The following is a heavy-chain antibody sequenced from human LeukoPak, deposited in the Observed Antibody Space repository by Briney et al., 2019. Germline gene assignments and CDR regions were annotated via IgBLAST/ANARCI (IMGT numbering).Heavy chain of an antibody. CDR2: ISYDGSNK. D-gene: IGHD3-10*01. CDR3: ARDRFGYYGSGRDYYYGMDV. J-gene: IGHJ6*02. CDR1: GFTFSSYA. V-gene: IGHV3-30*04. Sequence: GGSLRLSCAASGFTFSSYAMHWVRQAPGKGLEGVAVISYDGSNKYYADSVKGRFTISRDNSKNTLYLQMNSLRAEDTAVYYCARDRFGYYGSGRDYYYGMDVWGQGTTVTVSS.